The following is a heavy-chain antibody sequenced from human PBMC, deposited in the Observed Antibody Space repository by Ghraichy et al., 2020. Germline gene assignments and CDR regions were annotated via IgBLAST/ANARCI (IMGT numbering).Heavy chain of an antibody. D-gene: IGHD5-12*01. J-gene: IGHJ6*04. CDR3: TRGRSGYSALYGMDV. CDR1: GFTFGDYA. Sequence: GSLRLSCTASGFTFGDYAMSWFRKAPGKGLEWVGFIRSKAYGGTTEYAASVKGRFTISRDGSKSIAYLQMNSLKTEDTAVYYCTRGRSGYSALYGMDVWGKGTTVTVTS. V-gene: IGHV3-49*01. CDR2: IRSKAYGGTT.